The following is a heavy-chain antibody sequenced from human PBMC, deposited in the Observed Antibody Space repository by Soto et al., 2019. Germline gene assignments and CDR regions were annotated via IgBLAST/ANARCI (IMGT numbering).Heavy chain of an antibody. Sequence: EVQLVESGGGLVQPGRSLRLSCAASGFTFDDYAMHWVRQAPGKGLEWVSGISWNSGSIGYADSVKGRFTISRDNAKNSLYLQMNSLRAEDTALYSCAKALFWSGPDGWGQGTLVTVSS. CDR3: AKALFWSGPDG. CDR1: GFTFDDYA. D-gene: IGHD3-3*01. J-gene: IGHJ4*02. CDR2: ISWNSGSI. V-gene: IGHV3-9*01.